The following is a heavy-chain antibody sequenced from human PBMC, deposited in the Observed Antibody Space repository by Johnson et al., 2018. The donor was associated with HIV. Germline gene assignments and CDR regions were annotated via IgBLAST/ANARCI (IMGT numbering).Heavy chain of an antibody. CDR2: IWSDGSNK. D-gene: IGHD1-26*01. V-gene: IGHV3-33*01. CDR1: GFTFSSHG. J-gene: IGHJ3*02. CDR3: ARDWVWRGSLKGGGAFDI. Sequence: QVQLVESGGGVIRPGGSLRLSCAASGFTFSSHGMHWVRQAPGKGLEWVAVIWSDGSNKHYAESVKGRFTISRDNSKNTLYLQMTSLRAEDTAVFFCARDWVWRGSLKGGGAFDIWCQGTLVTVSA.